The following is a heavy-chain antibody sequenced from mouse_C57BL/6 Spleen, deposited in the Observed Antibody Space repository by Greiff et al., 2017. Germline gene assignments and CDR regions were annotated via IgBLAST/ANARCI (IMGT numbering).Heavy chain of an antibody. Sequence: EVKLQESGPGLVKPSQSLSLTCSVTGYSITSGYYWNWIRQFPGNKLEWMGYISYDGSNNYNPSLKNRISITRDTSKNQFFLKLNSVTTEDTATYYCAREGGYYGFAYWGQGTLVTVYA. CDR3: AREGGYYGFAY. D-gene: IGHD2-3*01. CDR2: ISYDGSN. J-gene: IGHJ3*01. CDR1: GYSITSGYY. V-gene: IGHV3-6*01.